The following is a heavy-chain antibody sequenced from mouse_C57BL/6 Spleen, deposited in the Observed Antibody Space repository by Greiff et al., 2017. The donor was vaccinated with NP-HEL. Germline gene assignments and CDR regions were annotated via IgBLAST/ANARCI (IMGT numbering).Heavy chain of an antibody. CDR3: ARRAPTTVVPYDAMDY. CDR1: GYTFTSYW. J-gene: IGHJ4*01. Sequence: QVQLKQSGAELAKPGASVKLSCKASGYTFTSYWMHWVKQRPGQGLEWIGYINPSSGYTKYNQKFKDKATLTADKSSSTAYMQLSSLTYEDSAVYYCARRAPTTVVPYDAMDYWGQGTSVTVSS. CDR2: INPSSGYT. D-gene: IGHD1-1*01. V-gene: IGHV1-7*01.